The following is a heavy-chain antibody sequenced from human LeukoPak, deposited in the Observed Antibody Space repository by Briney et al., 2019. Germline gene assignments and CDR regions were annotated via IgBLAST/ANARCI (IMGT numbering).Heavy chain of an antibody. CDR3: ARAAQPGFDP. CDR1: GLTFSTYS. V-gene: IGHV3-48*01. Sequence: GGSLRLSCGASGLTFSTYSMNWVRQAPGKGLEWVSYISSDSGTRYYADSVKGRFTISRDNAKNSLYLQMNSLRAEDTAVYYCARAAQPGFDPWGQGTLXTXXS. CDR2: ISSDSGTR. D-gene: IGHD2-15*01. J-gene: IGHJ5*02.